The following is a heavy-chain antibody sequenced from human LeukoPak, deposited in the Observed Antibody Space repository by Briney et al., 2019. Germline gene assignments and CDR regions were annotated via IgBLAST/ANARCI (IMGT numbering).Heavy chain of an antibody. CDR3: ARAPLYGSCEY. V-gene: IGHV1-46*01. J-gene: IGHJ4*02. Sequence: ASVKVSCKASGYSFTSYYMHWVRQAPGQGLEWMGIINPSGGSTNYAQKFQGRVTMTRDTSTSTVYMELRSLRSDDTAVYYCARAPLYGSCEYWGQGTLVTVSS. CDR1: GYSFTSYY. CDR2: INPSGGST. D-gene: IGHD6-6*01.